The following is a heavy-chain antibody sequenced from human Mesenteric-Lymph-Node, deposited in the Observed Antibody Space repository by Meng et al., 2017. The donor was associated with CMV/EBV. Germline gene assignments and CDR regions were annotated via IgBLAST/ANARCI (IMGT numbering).Heavy chain of an antibody. J-gene: IGHJ4*02. CDR3: ARPLWSSSHDGDY. V-gene: IGHV5-51*01. CDR2: IYPGDSDT. Sequence: KVSCKVSGYRFTDFWIGWVRQMPGKGLEWMGVIYPGDSDTRYSPSFQGQVTISADKSISTAYLQWSSLKASDTAMYYCARPLWSSSHDGDYWGQGTLVTVSS. D-gene: IGHD3-10*01. CDR1: GYRFTDFW.